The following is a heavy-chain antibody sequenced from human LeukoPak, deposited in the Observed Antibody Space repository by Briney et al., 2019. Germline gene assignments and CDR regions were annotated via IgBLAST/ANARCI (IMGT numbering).Heavy chain of an antibody. Sequence: GASVKVSCKVSGYTRTELSMHWVRQAPGKGLEWMGGFDPEDGETIYAQKFQGRVTITEDTSTDTAYMELSSLRSEDTAVYYCATSSLLWFGSNWGQGTLVTVSS. V-gene: IGHV1-24*01. CDR3: ATSSLLWFGSN. CDR1: GYTRTELS. J-gene: IGHJ4*02. D-gene: IGHD3-10*01. CDR2: FDPEDGET.